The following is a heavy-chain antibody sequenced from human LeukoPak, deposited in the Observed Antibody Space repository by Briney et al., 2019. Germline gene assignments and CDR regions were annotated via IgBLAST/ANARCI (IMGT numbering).Heavy chain of an antibody. Sequence: PGGSLRLSCAASGFTVSSNYMSWVRQAPGKGLEWVSVISGSGGRTYYEDSVKGRFTISRDNSKNTLYLQMNSLRVEDTAVYYCAKGRSAAMIEAAFDYWDQGTLVTVSS. V-gene: IGHV3-23*01. CDR3: AKGRSAAMIEAAFDY. CDR1: GFTVSSNY. D-gene: IGHD3-22*01. CDR2: ISGSGGRT. J-gene: IGHJ4*02.